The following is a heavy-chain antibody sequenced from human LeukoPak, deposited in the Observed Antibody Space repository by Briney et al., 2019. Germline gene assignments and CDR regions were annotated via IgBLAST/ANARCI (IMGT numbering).Heavy chain of an antibody. Sequence: GASVKVSCKASGGTFSSYAISWVRQAPGQGLEWMGGIIPIFGTANYAQKFQGRVTITADESTSTAYMELSSLRSEDTAVYYCARSYYYDSSGYPRGYRDYYYMDVWGKGTTVTISS. CDR2: IIPIFGTA. V-gene: IGHV1-69*13. CDR3: ARSYYYDSSGYPRGYRDYYYMDV. J-gene: IGHJ6*03. D-gene: IGHD3-22*01. CDR1: GGTFSSYA.